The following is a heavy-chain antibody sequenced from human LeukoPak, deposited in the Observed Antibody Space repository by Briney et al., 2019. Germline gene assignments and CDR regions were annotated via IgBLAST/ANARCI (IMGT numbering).Heavy chain of an antibody. Sequence: ASVKVSCKTSGYTFINFGISWVRQARGQGLEWMGWISAYNGNRDSVQKFQGRVTLTTDTSTSTAYMELRSLTSDDTAVYYCARDYYDNGGDLKYWGQGTLVTVSS. V-gene: IGHV1-18*01. CDR1: GYTFINFG. J-gene: IGHJ4*02. D-gene: IGHD3-16*01. CDR3: ARDYYDNGGDLKY. CDR2: ISAYNGNR.